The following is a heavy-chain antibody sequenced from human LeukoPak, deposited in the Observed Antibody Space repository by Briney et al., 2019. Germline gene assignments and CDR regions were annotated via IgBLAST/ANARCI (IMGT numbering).Heavy chain of an antibody. CDR3: ARDPNPSVAAPAGWFDP. D-gene: IGHD6-19*01. V-gene: IGHV4-4*07. CDR2: IYTSGST. Sequence: SETLSLTXTVSGGSISSYYWSWIRQPAGKGLEWIGRIYTSGSTNYNPSLNSRVTMSVDPSKNQFSLKLSSVTAADTAVYYCARDPNPSVAAPAGWFDPWGQGTLVTVSS. J-gene: IGHJ5*02. CDR1: GGSISSYY.